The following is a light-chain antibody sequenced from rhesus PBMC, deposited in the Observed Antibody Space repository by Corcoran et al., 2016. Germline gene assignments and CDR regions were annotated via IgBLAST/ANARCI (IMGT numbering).Light chain of an antibody. CDR3: CSYTTSTTVGL. J-gene: IGLJ2*01. CDR2: GVR. Sequence: QSAPTQPPSVSGSPGQSVTISCTGTSSDIGGYSYVSWYQQHPGKAPKLMIYGVRNRPSGVSDRFSGSKSGNTASLTISGRQAEDEADYYGCSYTTSTTVGLFGGATRLTV. CDR1: SSDIGGYSY. V-gene: IGLV2S7*01.